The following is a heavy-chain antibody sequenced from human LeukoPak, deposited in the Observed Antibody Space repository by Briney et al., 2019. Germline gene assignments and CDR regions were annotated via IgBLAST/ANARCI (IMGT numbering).Heavy chain of an antibody. Sequence: ASVKVSCKASGYTFTSYAMHWVRQAPGQRLEWMGWINAGNGNTKYSQKFQGRVTITRDTSAGTAYMELSSLRSEDTAVYYCAKDQQQLAYLFDYWGQGTLVTVFS. V-gene: IGHV1-3*01. D-gene: IGHD6-13*01. CDR1: GYTFTSYA. CDR3: AKDQQQLAYLFDY. J-gene: IGHJ4*02. CDR2: INAGNGNT.